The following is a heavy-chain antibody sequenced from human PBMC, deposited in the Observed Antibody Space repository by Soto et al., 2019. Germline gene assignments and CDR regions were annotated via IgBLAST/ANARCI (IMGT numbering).Heavy chain of an antibody. D-gene: IGHD1-26*01. Sequence: ASVKVSCKVSGYTLTELSMHWVRQAPGKGLEWMGGISAYNGNTNYAQKLQGRVTMTTDTSTSTAYMELRSLRSDDTAVYYCARDLIGYELDFDYWGQGTLVTVSS. J-gene: IGHJ4*02. CDR3: ARDLIGYELDFDY. CDR2: ISAYNGNT. V-gene: IGHV1-18*01. CDR1: GYTLTELS.